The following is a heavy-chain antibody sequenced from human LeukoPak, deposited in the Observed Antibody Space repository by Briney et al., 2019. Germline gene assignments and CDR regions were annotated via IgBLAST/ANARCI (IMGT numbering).Heavy chain of an antibody. CDR3: ARFSIAEDAFHI. J-gene: IGHJ3*02. CDR1: GFTLSSYE. Sequence: PGGSLRLSCAASGFTLSSYEMNWVRQAPGKGLEWVSYISSSGSNIYYADSVTGRFTISTDNAKNSLYLQINSLRAEDTAVYYCARFSIAEDAFHIWGQGTMVTVSS. CDR2: ISSSGSNI. V-gene: IGHV3-48*03. D-gene: IGHD6-6*01.